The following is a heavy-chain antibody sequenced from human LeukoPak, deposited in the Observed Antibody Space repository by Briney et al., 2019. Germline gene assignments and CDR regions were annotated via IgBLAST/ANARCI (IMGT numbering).Heavy chain of an antibody. Sequence: ASVKVSCKASGYTFTDYYMHWVRQAPGQGLEWLGWINPKSGATDYAQKFQGRVTMTRDTSITTAYMELSRLRFDDAAMYYCARDLATIDGIAWYYFDYWGQGALVTVSS. J-gene: IGHJ4*02. V-gene: IGHV1-2*02. CDR2: INPKSGAT. CDR1: GYTFTDYY. D-gene: IGHD5-12*01. CDR3: ARDLATIDGIAWYYFDY.